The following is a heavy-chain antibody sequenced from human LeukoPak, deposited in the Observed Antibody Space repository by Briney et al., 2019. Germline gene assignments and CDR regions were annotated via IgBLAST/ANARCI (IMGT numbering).Heavy chain of an antibody. CDR3: ATILYGSGSYYNTVPYYYYYMDV. Sequence: SETLSLTCAVSGGSISSSNWWSWVRQLPGKGLEWIGEIYHSGSTNYNPSLKSRVTISVDTSKNQFSLKLSSVTAADTAVYYCATILYGSGSYYNTVPYYYYYMDVWGKGTTVTVSS. V-gene: IGHV4-4*02. D-gene: IGHD3-10*01. CDR2: IYHSGST. CDR1: GGSISSSNW. J-gene: IGHJ6*03.